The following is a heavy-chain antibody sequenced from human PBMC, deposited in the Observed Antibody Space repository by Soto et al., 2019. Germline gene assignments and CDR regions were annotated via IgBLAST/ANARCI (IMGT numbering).Heavy chain of an antibody. V-gene: IGHV1-18*01. J-gene: IGHJ2*01. CDR2: IGPYNGNT. CDR3: ARCYCSIGSCYTCWHFDL. CDR1: GYTFSNYG. Sequence: QVPLVQSGPEVKKPGASVKVSCQASGYTFSNYGISWVRQAPGQGLEWMGWIGPYNGNTDYALNFQGRVTMTRDTSTNTAYMELRSLRSDDTALYYCARCYCSIGSCYTCWHFDLWGRGALLTVSS. D-gene: IGHD2-15*01.